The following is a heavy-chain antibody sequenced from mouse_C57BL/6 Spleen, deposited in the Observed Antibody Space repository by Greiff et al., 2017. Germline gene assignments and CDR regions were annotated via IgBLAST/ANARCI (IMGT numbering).Heavy chain of an antibody. CDR1: GFNIKDYY. V-gene: IGHV14-2*01. CDR2: IDPEDGDT. CDR3: ARSYGYDAARDY. Sequence: VQLLQSGAELVKPGASVKLSCTASGFNIKDYYMHWVKQRTEPGLEWIGRIDPEDGDTTSAPKFQGKATITADTSSNTAYLQLSSLTSEDTAVYDCARSYGYDAARDYWGQGTSVTVSS. D-gene: IGHD2-2*01. J-gene: IGHJ4*01.